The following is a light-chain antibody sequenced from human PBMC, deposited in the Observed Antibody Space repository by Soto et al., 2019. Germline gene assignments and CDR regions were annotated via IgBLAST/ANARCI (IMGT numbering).Light chain of an antibody. CDR2: DAS. CDR1: QDISNY. CDR3: QQYDNLPFT. Sequence: DLQMTQSPSSLSASVGDRVTITCQASQDISNYLNWYQQKPGKAPKLLIYDASNLETGVPSRFSGSGSGTDFTFTISSLQPEDIATNYCQQYDNLPFTFGPGTKVDIK. J-gene: IGKJ3*01. V-gene: IGKV1-33*01.